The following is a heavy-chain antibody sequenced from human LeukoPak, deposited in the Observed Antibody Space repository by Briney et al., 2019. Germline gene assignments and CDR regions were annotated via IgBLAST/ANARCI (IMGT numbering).Heavy chain of an antibody. D-gene: IGHD3-9*01. V-gene: IGHV5-51*01. J-gene: IGHJ3*02. CDR3: QKTAYDILSGPTDAFDI. CDR1: GYNFTTYW. CDR2: IYPGDSET. Sequence: GESLKISCKGSGYNFTTYWIGSVRPMPGKGPEYMGIIYPGDSETRYGPSFQGQVTSSADKSISTAYLQWSSLRASDTALYFKQKTAYDILSGPTDAFDIWGQGTMVTVSS.